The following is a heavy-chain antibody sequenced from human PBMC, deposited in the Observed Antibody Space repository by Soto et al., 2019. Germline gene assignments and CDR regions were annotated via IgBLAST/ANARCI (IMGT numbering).Heavy chain of an antibody. CDR1: GFTFSSYG. CDR3: ASEPPQLGYCSGGSCYSPGY. D-gene: IGHD2-15*01. J-gene: IGHJ4*02. V-gene: IGHV3-33*01. CDR2: IWYDGSNK. Sequence: GGSLRLSCAASGFTFSSYGMHWVRQAPGKGLEWVAVIWYDGSNKYYADSVKGRFTISRDNSKNTLYLQMNSLRAEDTAVYYCASEPPQLGYCSGGSCYSPGYWGQGTLVTVSS.